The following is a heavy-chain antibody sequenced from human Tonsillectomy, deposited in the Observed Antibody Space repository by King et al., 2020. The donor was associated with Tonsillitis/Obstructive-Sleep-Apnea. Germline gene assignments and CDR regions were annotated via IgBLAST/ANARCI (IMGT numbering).Heavy chain of an antibody. CDR3: ARVPTTGVTLNWFDP. J-gene: IGHJ5*02. D-gene: IGHD4-23*01. Sequence: VQLQESGPDLVKSSETLSLTCTVSGGSVNSGTSSWSWIRQPPGKALEWIGYIYYSGSTNYNPSLRSRVTISLDTSKNQFSLKLSSVTAADTAVYYCARVPTTGVTLNWFDPWGQGTLVTVSS. CDR1: GGSVNSGTSS. CDR2: IYYSGST. V-gene: IGHV4-61*01.